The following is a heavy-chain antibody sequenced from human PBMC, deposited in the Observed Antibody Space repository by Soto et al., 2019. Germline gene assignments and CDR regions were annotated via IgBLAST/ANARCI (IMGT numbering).Heavy chain of an antibody. V-gene: IGHV4-59*01. J-gene: IGHJ4*02. CDR3: ARRDSGWYYY. D-gene: IGHD6-19*01. Sequence: SETLSLTCTVSGGSISNYYWSWIRQPPGKGLEWIGYIYYSGSTNYNPSLKSRVTMSVDTSKNQFSLKLSSVTAADTAVYYCARRDSGWYYYWGQGTLVTVPQ. CDR2: IYYSGST. CDR1: GGSISNYY.